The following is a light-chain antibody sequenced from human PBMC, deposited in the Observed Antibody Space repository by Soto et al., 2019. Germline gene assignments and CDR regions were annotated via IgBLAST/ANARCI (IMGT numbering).Light chain of an antibody. CDR3: QQYKNWPSLT. V-gene: IGKV3-15*01. J-gene: IGKJ3*01. CDR2: GAS. Sequence: EIVMTQSPVTLSVSPGERATLSCRASQSISNNLAWYQQKPGQAPRLLISGASTRATGIPARFSGSGSGTEFTLTISSLQSEDFAVYYCQQYKNWPSLTFGPGTKVDLK. CDR1: QSISNN.